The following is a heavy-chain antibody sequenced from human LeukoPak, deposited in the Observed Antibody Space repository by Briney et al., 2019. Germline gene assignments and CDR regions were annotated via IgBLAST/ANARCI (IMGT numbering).Heavy chain of an antibody. J-gene: IGHJ4*02. CDR2: IYYSGGT. V-gene: IGHV4-59*08. CDR3: ARLDRIMVRGVDFDY. Sequence: SETLSLTCTVSGGSISSYYWSWIRQPPGKGLEWIGYIYYSGGTNYNPSLKSRVTISVDTSKNQFSLKLSSVTAADTAVYYCARLDRIMVRGVDFDYWGQGTLVTVSS. CDR1: GGSISSYY. D-gene: IGHD3-10*01.